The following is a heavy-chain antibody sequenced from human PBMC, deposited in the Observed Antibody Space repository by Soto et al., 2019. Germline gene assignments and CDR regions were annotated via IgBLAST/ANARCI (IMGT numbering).Heavy chain of an antibody. CDR3: ATMGTPATGLYYFDY. CDR2: IYHSGST. D-gene: IGHD2-15*01. V-gene: IGHV4-30-4*01. J-gene: IGHJ4*02. Sequence: SETLSLTCTVSGGSISSGDYYLSWIRPPPGKGLEWIGYIYHSGSTYYNPSLKSRVTISVDTSKNQFSLNLSFVTAADTAVYYCATMGTPATGLYYFDYWGQGTLVTVSS. CDR1: GGSISSGDYY.